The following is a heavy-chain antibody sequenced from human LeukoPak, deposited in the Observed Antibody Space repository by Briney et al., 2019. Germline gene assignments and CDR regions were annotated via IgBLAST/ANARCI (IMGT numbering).Heavy chain of an antibody. CDR1: GGSFSGYY. CDR3: ARGVGLTQGGTFDY. V-gene: IGHV4-34*01. Sequence: PSETLSLTCAVYGGSFSGYYWSWIRQRPGKGLEWMGEINRSGSTHYNSSLKSRVTISVHTSKNQLSLKLSSVTAADTAVYYCARGVGLTQGGTFDYWGQGTLVTVSS. D-gene: IGHD1-1*01. CDR2: INRSGST. J-gene: IGHJ4*02.